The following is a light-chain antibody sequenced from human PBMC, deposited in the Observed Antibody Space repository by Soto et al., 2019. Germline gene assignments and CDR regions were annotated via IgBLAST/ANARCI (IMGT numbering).Light chain of an antibody. CDR1: SSNIGTGYD. Sequence: QSVLTQPPSVSGAPGQRVTISCTGSSSNIGTGYDVHWYQQLPGTPPKLLIYGNNNRPSGVPDRFSGSKSGTSASLAITGLQAEDEADYYCQSYDSSLIGSVFGGGTKVTVL. CDR3: QSYDSSLIGSV. V-gene: IGLV1-40*01. J-gene: IGLJ2*01. CDR2: GNN.